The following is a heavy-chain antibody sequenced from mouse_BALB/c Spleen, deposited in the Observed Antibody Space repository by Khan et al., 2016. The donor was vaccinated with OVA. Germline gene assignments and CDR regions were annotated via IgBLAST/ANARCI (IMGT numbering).Heavy chain of an antibody. V-gene: IGHV1-80*01. Sequence: QIQLVQSGAELVRPGSSVKISCKASGYGFSNYLMNWVKQGPGQGLEWIGQIYPGDGNTNYNGKFKDKATLTVDNSSSTAYMQLSSLTSEDSAVYCCARSGYDYFAYWGQGTLVTVSA. CDR3: ARSGYDYFAY. CDR1: GYGFSNYL. D-gene: IGHD2-14*01. J-gene: IGHJ3*01. CDR2: IYPGDGNT.